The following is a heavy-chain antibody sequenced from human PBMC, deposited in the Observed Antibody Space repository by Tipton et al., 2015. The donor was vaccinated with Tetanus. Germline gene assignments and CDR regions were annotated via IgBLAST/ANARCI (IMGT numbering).Heavy chain of an antibody. CDR3: ARDLGTSGFH. Sequence: TLSLTCTVSGGSVRGGDYSWNWLRQPPGKGLEWLAYVSYSGRTNSNYSLKSRITVSPDTSKNQLSLRPTSVTAADTAVYYCARDLGTSGFHWGQGTLVTVSS. J-gene: IGHJ4*02. D-gene: IGHD1-7*01. CDR2: VSYSGRT. V-gene: IGHV4-61*08. CDR1: GGSVRGGDYS.